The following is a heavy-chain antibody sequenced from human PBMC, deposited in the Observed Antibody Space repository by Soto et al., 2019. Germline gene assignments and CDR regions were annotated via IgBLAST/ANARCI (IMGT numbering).Heavy chain of an antibody. CDR2: ISHDGSYK. CDR1: GFSFTTYV. V-gene: IGHV3-30*18. Sequence: QVQLVESGGGVVQPGRSLRLSCAASGFSFTTYVMHWVRQAPGKGLEWVAVISHDGSYKYYGDAVKGRFTISRDTSKNAVCLEMNSLRPEDTAVYYCAKGLLAIVGTTLPRDAFNIWGQGTMVTVSS. CDR3: AKGLLAIVGTTLPRDAFNI. D-gene: IGHD1-26*01. J-gene: IGHJ3*02.